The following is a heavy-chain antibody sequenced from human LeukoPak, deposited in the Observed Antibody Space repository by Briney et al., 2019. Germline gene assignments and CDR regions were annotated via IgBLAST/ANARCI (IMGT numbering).Heavy chain of an antibody. CDR3: AKGGRASGRYYYFDY. CDR1: GFTFSRYA. CDR2: ISGSGGST. Sequence: GGSLRLSCAASGFTFSRYAMSWVRQAPGKWLEWVSAISGSGGSTYYADSVKGRFTISRDNSKNTLYLQMNSLRAEDTAVYYCAKGGRASGRYYYFDYWGQGTLVTVSS. D-gene: IGHD1-26*01. V-gene: IGHV3-23*01. J-gene: IGHJ4*02.